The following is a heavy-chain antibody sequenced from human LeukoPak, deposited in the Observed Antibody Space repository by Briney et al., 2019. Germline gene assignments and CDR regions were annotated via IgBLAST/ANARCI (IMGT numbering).Heavy chain of an antibody. V-gene: IGHV3-15*01. CDR2: IKSKTDGGTT. J-gene: IGHJ4*02. CDR1: GFTFTNAW. D-gene: IGHD7-27*01. CDR3: TTGNWGFGY. Sequence: GGSLRLSCVASGFTFTNAWMSWVRQAPGKGLEWVGRIKSKTDGGTTDYAAPVKDRFTISRDDSKNTLSLQMNSLKSEDTAVYYCTTGNWGFGYWGQGTLVTVSS.